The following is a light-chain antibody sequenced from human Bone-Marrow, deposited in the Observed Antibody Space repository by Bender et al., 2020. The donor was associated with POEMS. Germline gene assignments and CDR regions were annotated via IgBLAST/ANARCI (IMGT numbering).Light chain of an antibody. Sequence: QSVLTQPPSASGTPGQRVTISCSGRRSNIVSNNVNWYQQLPGSAPKLLIYSNNQRPSGVPDRISGSKSGTSASLAISGLQAEDEADYYCSAWDDSMNGRVFGTGTKLTVL. CDR1: RSNIVSNN. J-gene: IGLJ3*02. V-gene: IGLV1-44*01. CDR3: SAWDDSMNGRV. CDR2: SNN.